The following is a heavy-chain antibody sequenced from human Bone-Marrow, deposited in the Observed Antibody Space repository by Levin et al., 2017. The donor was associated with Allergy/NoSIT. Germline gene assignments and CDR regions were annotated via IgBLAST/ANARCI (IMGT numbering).Heavy chain of an antibody. CDR3: ARRPPVSGMDV. CDR2: ISQSGST. CDR1: GGSFRGYY. V-gene: IGHV4-34*01. D-gene: IGHD3-16*02. Sequence: SQTLSLTCAVNGGSFRGYYWIWIRQSPGKGLEWIGEISQSGSTTYNPSLKSRVTMSVDTSKNQFSLKLRFVTAADTAVYYCARRPPVSGMDVWGQGTTVTVSS. J-gene: IGHJ6*02.